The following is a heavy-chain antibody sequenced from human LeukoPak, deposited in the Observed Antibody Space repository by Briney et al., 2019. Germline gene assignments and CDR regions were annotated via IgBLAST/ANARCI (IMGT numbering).Heavy chain of an antibody. CDR3: AKYHSGSYRGNYFDY. D-gene: IGHD1-26*01. J-gene: IGHJ4*02. CDR2: ISGSGGST. V-gene: IGHV3-23*01. CDR1: GFNFSSYA. Sequence: GGSLRLSCAASGFNFSSYAISWVRQAPGKGLEWVSAISGSGGSTYYADSVKGRFTISRDNSKNTLYLQMNSLRAEDTAVYFCAKYHSGSYRGNYFDYWGQGTLVTVSS.